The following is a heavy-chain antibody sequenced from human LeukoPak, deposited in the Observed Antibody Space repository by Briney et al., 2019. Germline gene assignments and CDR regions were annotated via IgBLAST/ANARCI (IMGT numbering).Heavy chain of an antibody. D-gene: IGHD6-19*01. CDR3: ATDGGTRGAVAGYFDY. CDR1: GYTFIDYY. J-gene: IGHJ4*02. CDR2: INPNTGGT. V-gene: IGHV1-2*04. Sequence: GASVKVSCKASGYTFIDYYVHWVRQAPGQGLEWMGYINPNTGGTNFAQKFQGWVTMTRDTSISTAYMELSRLKPDDTAVYYCATDGGTRGAVAGYFDYWGQGTLVTVSS.